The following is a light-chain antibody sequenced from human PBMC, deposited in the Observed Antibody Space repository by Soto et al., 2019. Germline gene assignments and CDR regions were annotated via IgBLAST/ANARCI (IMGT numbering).Light chain of an antibody. CDR1: QGISNF. J-gene: IGKJ1*01. CDR2: AAS. CDR3: QKYNSAPRT. Sequence: DVQMTQSPSSLSASVGDRVTITCRASQGISNFLAWYQQKPGKVPKLLIQAASTLQSGVPSRFSGSGSGTDFTLTISSLQPEDVATYYCQKYNSAPRTFGQGTKVEIK. V-gene: IGKV1-27*01.